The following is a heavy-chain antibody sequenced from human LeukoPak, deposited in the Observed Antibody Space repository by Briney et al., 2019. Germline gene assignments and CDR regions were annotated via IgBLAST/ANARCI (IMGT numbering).Heavy chain of an antibody. V-gene: IGHV3-74*01. CDR1: GFTFSSYW. D-gene: IGHD3-10*01. J-gene: IGHJ4*02. CDR2: INSDGSTI. Sequence: GGSLRLSCAASGFTFSSYWMHWVRQAPGKGLMWVSRINSDGSTINYADSVKGRFTISRDNAKNTLYLQMNSLRAEDTAVYYCARDFGGSRDYWGQGTLVTVSS. CDR3: ARDFGGSRDY.